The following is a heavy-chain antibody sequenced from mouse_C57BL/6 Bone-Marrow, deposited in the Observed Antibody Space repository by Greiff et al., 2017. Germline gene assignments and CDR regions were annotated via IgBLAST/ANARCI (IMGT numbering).Heavy chain of an antibody. CDR2: INPSSGYT. CDR3: ARGRLPPDY. CDR1: GYTFTSYT. V-gene: IGHV1-4*01. Sequence: QVQLQQPGAELARPGASVKMSCKASGYTFTSYTMHWVKQRPGQGLEWIGYINPSSGYTKYNQKFKDKATLTADKSSSTAYMQLSSLTSEDSAVDYCARGRLPPDYWGQGTTLTVSS. J-gene: IGHJ2*01. D-gene: IGHD2-2*01.